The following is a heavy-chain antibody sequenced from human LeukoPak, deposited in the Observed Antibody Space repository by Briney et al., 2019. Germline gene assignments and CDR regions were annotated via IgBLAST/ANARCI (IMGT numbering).Heavy chain of an antibody. J-gene: IGHJ4*02. CDR3: ARDRGFLSFDY. CDR1: GFTFSHYW. CDR2: INQDGSEN. V-gene: IGHV3-7*01. D-gene: IGHD2/OR15-2a*01. Sequence: GGSLRLSCAASGFTFSHYWISWVRQAPGKGLEWVANINQDGSENNFVDSVRGRFTISRDNAKNSLYLQMNSLRAEDTAVYYCARDRGFLSFDYWGQGTQVTVSS.